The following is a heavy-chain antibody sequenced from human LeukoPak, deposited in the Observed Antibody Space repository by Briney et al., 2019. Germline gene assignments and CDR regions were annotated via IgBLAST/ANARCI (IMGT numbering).Heavy chain of an antibody. CDR3: ARMKESWFDP. V-gene: IGHV4-4*07. Sequence: SETLSLTCTVSGGSISSYYWSWIRQPAGKRLEWIGRMYISGSTNYNPSLKSRVTMSVDTSKNQLSLKLRSVTAADTAVYYCARMKESWFDPWGQGTLVTVSS. CDR2: MYISGST. J-gene: IGHJ5*02. CDR1: GGSISSYY.